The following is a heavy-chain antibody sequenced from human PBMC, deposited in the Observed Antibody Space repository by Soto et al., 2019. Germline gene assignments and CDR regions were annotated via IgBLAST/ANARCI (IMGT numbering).Heavy chain of an antibody. J-gene: IGHJ5*02. CDR3: ARAMIVVDLNWFDP. CDR1: GGSISSGGYS. V-gene: IGHV4-30-2*01. D-gene: IGHD3-22*01. Sequence: ASETLSLTCAVSGGSISSGGYSWSWIRQPPGKGLEWIGYIYHSGSTYYNPSLKSRVTISVDRSKNQFSLKLSSVTAADTAVYYCARAMIVVDLNWFDPWGQGTLVTVYS. CDR2: IYHSGST.